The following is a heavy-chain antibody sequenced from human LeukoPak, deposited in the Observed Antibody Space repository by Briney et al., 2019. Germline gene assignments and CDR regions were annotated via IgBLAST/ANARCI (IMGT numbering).Heavy chain of an antibody. CDR3: ARLYGRAYCDY. V-gene: IGHV1-18*01. CDR1: RYTFTNYG. J-gene: IGHJ4*02. CDR2: VSGYNGDT. Sequence: ASVKVSCKTSRYTFTNYGLSWVRQAPGQGLEWMAWVSGYNGDTIFAQNFQGRVAMTTDPSTSTVYMELRNLRSDDTAVYYCARLYGRAYCDYWGLGTLVTVSS. D-gene: IGHD1-1*01.